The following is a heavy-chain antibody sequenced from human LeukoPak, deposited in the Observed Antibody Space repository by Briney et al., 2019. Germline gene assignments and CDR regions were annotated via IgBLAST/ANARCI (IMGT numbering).Heavy chain of an antibody. CDR1: GFTFSNYW. J-gene: IGHJ4*02. CDR2: IYTDGSST. CDR3: ARGASNRFDY. Sequence: GGSLRLSCAASGFTFSNYWMHWVRQAPGKGLVWVSRIYTDGSSTNYADSVKGRFTISRDNSKSTLYLQMNSLRGEDTAVYYCARGASNRFDYWGQGTLVTVSS. V-gene: IGHV3-74*01. D-gene: IGHD1-14*01.